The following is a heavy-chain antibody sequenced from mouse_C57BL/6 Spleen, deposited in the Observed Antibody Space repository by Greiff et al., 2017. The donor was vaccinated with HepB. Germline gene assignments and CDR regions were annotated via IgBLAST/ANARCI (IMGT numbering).Heavy chain of an antibody. J-gene: IGHJ1*03. Sequence: QVQLKESGAELARPGASVKLSCKASGYTFTSYGISWVKQRTGQGLEWIGEIYPRSGNTYYNEKFKGKATLTADKSSSTAYMELRSLTSEDSAVYFCARGRSTMVTDWYFDVWGTGTTVTVSS. D-gene: IGHD2-2*01. CDR2: IYPRSGNT. V-gene: IGHV1-81*01. CDR3: ARGRSTMVTDWYFDV. CDR1: GYTFTSYG.